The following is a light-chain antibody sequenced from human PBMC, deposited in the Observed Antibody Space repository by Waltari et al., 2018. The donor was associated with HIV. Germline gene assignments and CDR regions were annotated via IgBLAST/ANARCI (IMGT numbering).Light chain of an antibody. J-gene: IGLJ1*01. V-gene: IGLV1-40*01. CDR2: GNS. CDR3: QSYDSSLSGYV. Sequence: QSVLTPPPSASGAPGQRVTISCTGSSSNIGGGYQLPWYQQLPGTAPKPLIYGNSNRPSGVPDRFSGSKSGTSASLAITGLQAEDEADYHCQSYDSSLSGYVFGTGTKVTVL. CDR1: SSNIGGGYQ.